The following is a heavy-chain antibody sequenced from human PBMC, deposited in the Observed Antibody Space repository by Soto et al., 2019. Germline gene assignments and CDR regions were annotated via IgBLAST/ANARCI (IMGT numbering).Heavy chain of an antibody. Sequence: SETLSLTCAVYGGFVTSGSYYWSWIRQPPGKGLEWIGEMSHSGGTHFNPSLKSRVTISVDTSKNQFTLKMSSVTAADTALYYCARVERGTATTVVDAFDIWGPGTRVTVSS. J-gene: IGHJ3*02. CDR1: GGFVTSGSYY. CDR3: ARVERGTATTVVDAFDI. CDR2: MSHSGGT. D-gene: IGHD1-1*01. V-gene: IGHV4-34*01.